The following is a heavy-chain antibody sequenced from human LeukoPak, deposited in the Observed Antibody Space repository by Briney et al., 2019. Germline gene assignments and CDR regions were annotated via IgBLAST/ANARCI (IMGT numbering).Heavy chain of an antibody. CDR3: ARDLPGLTTSPWYYYYGMDV. J-gene: IGHJ6*02. CDR1: GYTFTSYG. V-gene: IGHV1-18*01. CDR2: ISAYNGNT. D-gene: IGHD4-11*01. Sequence: RVASVKVSCKASGYTFTSYGISWVRQAPGQGLEWMGWISAYNGNTNYAQKLQGRVTMTTDTSTSTAYMELRSLRSDDTAVYYCARDLPGLTTSPWYYYYGMDVWGQGTTVTVSS.